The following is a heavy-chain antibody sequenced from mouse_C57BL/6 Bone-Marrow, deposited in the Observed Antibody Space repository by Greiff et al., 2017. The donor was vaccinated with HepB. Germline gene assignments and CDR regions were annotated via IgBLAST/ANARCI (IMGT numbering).Heavy chain of an antibody. CDR3: AKRWLLRGFAY. V-gene: IGHV2-4*01. Sequence: VKLMESGPGLVQPSQSLSITCTVSGFSLTSYGVHWVRQPPGKGLEWLGVIWSGGSTDYNAAFISRLSISKDNSKSQVFFKMNSLQSDDTAIYYCAKRWLLRGFAYWGQGTLVTVSA. CDR1: GFSLTSYG. J-gene: IGHJ3*01. D-gene: IGHD2-3*01. CDR2: IWSGGST.